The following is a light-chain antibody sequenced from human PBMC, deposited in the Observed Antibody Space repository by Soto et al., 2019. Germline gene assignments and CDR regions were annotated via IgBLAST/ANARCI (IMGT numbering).Light chain of an antibody. J-gene: IGKJ2*01. V-gene: IGKV2-28*01. CDR1: QSLLHSNGYNY. CDR2: LGS. CDR3: MQALVVYT. Sequence: DIVMTQSPLSLPVTPGEPASISCRSSQSLLHSNGYNYLDWYLQKPGQSPQLLIYLGSNRASGVPDRFSGSGSGTDFTLKISRVEAEDVGVYYCMQALVVYTFGQGTKLEIK.